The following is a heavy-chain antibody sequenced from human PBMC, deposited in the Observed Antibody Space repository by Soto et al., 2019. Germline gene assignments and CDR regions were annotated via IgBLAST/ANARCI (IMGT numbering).Heavy chain of an antibody. CDR3: ARDTYSSGWYWFGP. V-gene: IGHV3-7*01. CDR1: GFTFSNYW. Sequence: GGSLRLSCAASGFTFSNYWMSWVRQAPGKGLEWVANIKQDGSQKYYVDSVKGRFTISRDNAKNSLYLQMNSLRAEDTAVYYCARDTYSSGWYWFGPWGQGTLVTVSS. CDR2: IKQDGSQK. D-gene: IGHD6-19*01. J-gene: IGHJ5*02.